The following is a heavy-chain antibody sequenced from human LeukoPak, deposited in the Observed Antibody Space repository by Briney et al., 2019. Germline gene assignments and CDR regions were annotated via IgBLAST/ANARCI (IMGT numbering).Heavy chain of an antibody. Sequence: GGSLRLSCAASGFTLSDYTMSWIRQAPGKGLEWVSYISSSGKIIFYGDSVKGRFTISRDNTKNSLLLQMDSLRAEDTAVYYCARDHNWGFDYWGQGTLVTVSS. V-gene: IGHV3-11*04. CDR3: ARDHNWGFDY. CDR1: GFTLSDYT. CDR2: ISSSGKII. D-gene: IGHD7-27*01. J-gene: IGHJ4*02.